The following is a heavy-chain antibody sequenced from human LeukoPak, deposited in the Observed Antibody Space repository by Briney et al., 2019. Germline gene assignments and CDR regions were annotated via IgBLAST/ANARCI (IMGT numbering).Heavy chain of an antibody. CDR3: ARDYASGSYYDY. CDR1: GYTFTVDY. V-gene: IGHV1-2*02. D-gene: IGHD3-10*01. J-gene: IGHJ4*02. CDR2: MNPNSGGT. Sequence: ASVKVSCKASGYTFTVDYLHWVRQAPGQGLEWMGWMNPNSGGTNYAQKFQGRVTMTRDTSTSTAYMELSRLRSDDTAVYYCARDYASGSYYDYWGQGSLVTVSS.